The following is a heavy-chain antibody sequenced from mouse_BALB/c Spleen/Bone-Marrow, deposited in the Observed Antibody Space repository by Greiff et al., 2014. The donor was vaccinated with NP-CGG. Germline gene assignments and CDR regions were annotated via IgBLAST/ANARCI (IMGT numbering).Heavy chain of an antibody. J-gene: IGHJ4*01. D-gene: IGHD2-3*01. CDR3: AREDGYFHYYAVDY. V-gene: IGHV2-9*02. Sequence: VKLVESGPGLVAPSQSLSITGTVSGFSLTSYGVHWVRQPPGKGLEWLGIIWAGGSTNYNSALMSRLSISKDNSKSQVFLKMNSLQTDDTAMYYCAREDGYFHYYAVDYWGQGTSVTVSS. CDR2: IWAGGST. CDR1: GFSLTSYG.